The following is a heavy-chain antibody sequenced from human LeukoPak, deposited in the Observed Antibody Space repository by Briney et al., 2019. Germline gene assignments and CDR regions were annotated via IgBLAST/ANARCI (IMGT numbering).Heavy chain of an antibody. CDR3: VKDYGSGSFDY. V-gene: IGHV3-64D*06. Sequence: GGSLRLSCAASGFTFSSYAVSWVRQAPGKGLEFVSTITSNGGSTYYADSVKGRFTISRDNSQNTLYFQMSSLRAEDTAVYYCVKDYGSGSFDYWGQGTLVTVSS. J-gene: IGHJ4*02. D-gene: IGHD3-10*01. CDR1: GFTFSSYA. CDR2: ITSNGGST.